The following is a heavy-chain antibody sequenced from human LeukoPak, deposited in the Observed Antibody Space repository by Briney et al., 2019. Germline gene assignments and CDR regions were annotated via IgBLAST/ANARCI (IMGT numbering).Heavy chain of an antibody. CDR1: GFTFSSYG. J-gene: IGHJ3*02. V-gene: IGHV3-33*06. CDR3: AKGFDYDSSGNDAFDI. D-gene: IGHD3-22*01. CDR2: IWFDGSNK. Sequence: GGSLRLSCAASGFTFSSYGMHWVRQAPGKGLEWVAVIWFDGSNKKYADSVKGRFTISRDNSKNTLYLQTNSLRAEDTAVYYCAKGFDYDSSGNDAFDIWGQGTMVTVSS.